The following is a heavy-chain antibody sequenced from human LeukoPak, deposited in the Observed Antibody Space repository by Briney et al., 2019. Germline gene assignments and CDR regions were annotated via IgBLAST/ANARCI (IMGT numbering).Heavy chain of an antibody. CDR3: AKAYSSSWYKVIGY. V-gene: IGHV3-23*01. Sequence: GGSLRLSCAASGFTFSSYAMSWVRQAPGKGLEWVSAISGSGGSTYYADSVKGRFTISRDNSTNTLYLQMNSLRAEDTVVYYCAKAYSSSWYKVIGYWGQGTLVTVSS. J-gene: IGHJ4*02. CDR1: GFTFSSYA. CDR2: ISGSGGST. D-gene: IGHD6-13*01.